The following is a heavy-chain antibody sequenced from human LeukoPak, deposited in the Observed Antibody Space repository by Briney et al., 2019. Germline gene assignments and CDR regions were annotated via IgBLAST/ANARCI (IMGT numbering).Heavy chain of an antibody. Sequence: PSETLSLTCTVSGGSISSYYWSWIRQPPGKGLEWIGYIYTSGSTNYNPSLKGRVTISVDTSKNQFSLKLSSVTAADTAVYYCASSTRAHNWFDPWGQGTLVTVSS. V-gene: IGHV4-4*09. CDR3: ASSTRAHNWFDP. CDR2: IYTSGST. J-gene: IGHJ5*02. CDR1: GGSISSYY.